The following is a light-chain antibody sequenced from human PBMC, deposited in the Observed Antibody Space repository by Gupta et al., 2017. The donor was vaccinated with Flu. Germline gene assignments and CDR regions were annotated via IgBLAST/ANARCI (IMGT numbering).Light chain of an antibody. V-gene: IGKV1-39*01. Sequence: DIRMTPSPSSLSASVGDSVTITCRASQNIDTFFNWYQQKPGQTPKLRVFAAFSLQIWGPSRFSAGGSGTEFTLTISSLHLDDFATYYCQHNDNSPPCAFGLGTKVEMK. CDR1: QNIDTF. J-gene: IGKJ2*02. CDR3: QHNDNSPPCA. CDR2: AAF.